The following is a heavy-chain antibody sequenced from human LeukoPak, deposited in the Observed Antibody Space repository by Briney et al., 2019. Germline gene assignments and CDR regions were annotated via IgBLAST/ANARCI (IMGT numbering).Heavy chain of an antibody. V-gene: IGHV4-30-2*01. CDR1: GGSISSGGYS. CDR3: ARGRGYSYGYVNWFDP. D-gene: IGHD5-18*01. J-gene: IGHJ5*02. Sequence: SETLSLTCAVSGGSISSGGYSWSWIRQPPGKGLEWIGYIYHSGSTYYNPSLKSRVAISVDRSKNQFSLKLSSVTAADTAVYYCARGRGYSYGYVNWFDPWGQGTLVTVSS. CDR2: IYHSGST.